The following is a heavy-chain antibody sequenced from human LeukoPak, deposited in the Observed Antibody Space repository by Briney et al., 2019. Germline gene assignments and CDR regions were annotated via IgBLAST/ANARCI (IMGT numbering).Heavy chain of an antibody. V-gene: IGHV4-34*01. CDR2: NNHSGST. D-gene: IGHD6-13*01. Sequence: SETLSLTCAVYVGSFSGYHWSWIRQPPGKGLEWIGENNHSGSTNYNPSLKSRVTISVDTSKNQFPLKLSSVTAADTAVYYCARGTYLHRGSSSSWYDYWGQGSLVTVSS. J-gene: IGHJ4*02. CDR3: ARGTYLHRGSSSSWYDY. CDR1: VGSFSGYH.